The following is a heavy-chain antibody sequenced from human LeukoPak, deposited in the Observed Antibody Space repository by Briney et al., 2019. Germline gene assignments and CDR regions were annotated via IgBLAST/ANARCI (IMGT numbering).Heavy chain of an antibody. CDR3: ARVVGATAGIIRFDA. CDR1: GFTFSGSA. CDR2: IRSKANSYAT. V-gene: IGHV3-73*01. D-gene: IGHD1-26*01. J-gene: IGHJ5*02. Sequence: PGGSLRLSCAASGFTFSGSAMHWVRQASGKGLEWVGRIRSKANSYATAYAASVKGRFTISRDDSKNTAYLQMSSLKTEDTAVYYCARVVGATAGIIRFDAWGQGTLVTVSS.